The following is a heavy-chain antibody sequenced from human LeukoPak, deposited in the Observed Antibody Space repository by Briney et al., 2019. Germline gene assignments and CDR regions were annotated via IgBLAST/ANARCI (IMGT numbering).Heavy chain of an antibody. V-gene: IGHV3-7*01. CDR3: ARERMYSGSGSTYPYYDY. Sequence: GGSLRLSCAASGFTFSTYWMTWVRQSPGKGLEWVANIKPVGGEKYFVDSVKGRFSISRDNAKDALYLEMNSLRAKDTAEYFCARERMYSGSGSTYPYYDYWGQGTLVTVSS. J-gene: IGHJ4*02. CDR1: GFTFSTYW. D-gene: IGHD3-10*01. CDR2: IKPVGGEK.